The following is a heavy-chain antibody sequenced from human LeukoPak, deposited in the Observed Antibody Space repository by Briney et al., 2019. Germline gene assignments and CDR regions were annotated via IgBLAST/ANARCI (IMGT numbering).Heavy chain of an antibody. CDR2: TYYRSKLYN. CDR1: GYSVSSNSAA. CDR3: ARTNYYDSSGYYYGHDY. D-gene: IGHD3-22*01. J-gene: IGHJ4*02. V-gene: IGHV6-1*01. Sequence: SQTLSLTCAISGYSVSSNSAAWNWISQSPSGVLRWLGRTYYRSKLYNDYAVSVKSRITINPDTSKNQFSLQLNSVTPEDTAVYYCARTNYYDSSGYYYGHDYWGQGTLVTVSS.